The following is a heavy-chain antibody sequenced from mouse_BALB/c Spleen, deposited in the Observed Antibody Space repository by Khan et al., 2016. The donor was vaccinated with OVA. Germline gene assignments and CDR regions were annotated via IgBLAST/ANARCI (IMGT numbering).Heavy chain of an antibody. CDR3: TRGAYNGLFAY. CDR1: GFNIKDTY. V-gene: IGHV14-3*02. D-gene: IGHD2-10*01. CDR2: IDPANGNV. J-gene: IGHJ3*01. Sequence: VQLQQSGAEFVKPGASVKLSCTASGFNIKDTYMHWINQRPQQGLVWIGRIDPANGNVKYDPNFQDKATIAADASSNTAYLQLSSLTSADTAVYYCTRGAYNGLFAYRGQGTLVTVSA.